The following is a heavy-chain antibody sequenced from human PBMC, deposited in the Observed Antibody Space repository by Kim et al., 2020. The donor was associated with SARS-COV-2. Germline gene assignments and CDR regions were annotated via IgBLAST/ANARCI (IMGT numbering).Heavy chain of an antibody. V-gene: IGHV3-30-3*01. CDR2: ISYDGSNK. CDR1: GFTFSSYA. Sequence: GGSLRLSCAASGFTFSSYAMHWVRQAPGKGLEWVAVISYDGSNKYYADSVKGRFTISRDNSKNTLYLQMNSLRAEDTAVYYCARGDLYYDSTGDAFDIWG. D-gene: IGHD3-22*01. J-gene: IGHJ3*02. CDR3: ARGDLYYDSTGDAFDI.